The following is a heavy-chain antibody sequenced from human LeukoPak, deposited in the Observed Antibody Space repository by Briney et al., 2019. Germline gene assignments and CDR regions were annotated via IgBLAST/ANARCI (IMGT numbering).Heavy chain of an antibody. Sequence: SETLSLTCTVSGGSISSYYWGWICQSPAPGLERVGSMYYSGSTYYKRSLKSRVTISGDTSKNQFSLKLSSVTAADTAVYYCARVTLDCYYYIDVWGKGATVTVSS. J-gene: IGHJ6*03. CDR1: GGSISSYY. V-gene: IGHV4-39*07. D-gene: IGHD3-3*02. CDR3: ARVTLDCYYYIDV. CDR2: MYYSGST.